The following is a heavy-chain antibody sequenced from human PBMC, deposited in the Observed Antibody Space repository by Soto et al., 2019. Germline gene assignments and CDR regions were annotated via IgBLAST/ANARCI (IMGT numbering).Heavy chain of an antibody. CDR1: GFTFSSYA. J-gene: IGHJ4*02. CDR3: AKFGMATTKRSPPYYIDY. V-gene: IGHV3-23*01. D-gene: IGHD1-1*01. CDR2: ISGSGGGT. Sequence: GGSLRLSCAASGFTFSSYAMSWVRQAPGKGLEWVSSISGSGGGTYYADSVKGRFTFSRDNSKNTLYLQMNSLRAEDTAVYYCAKFGMATTKRSPPYYIDYWGQGALVTSPQ.